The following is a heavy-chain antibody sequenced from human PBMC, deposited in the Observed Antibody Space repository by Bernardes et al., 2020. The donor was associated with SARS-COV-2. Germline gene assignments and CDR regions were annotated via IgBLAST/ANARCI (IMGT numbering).Heavy chain of an antibody. CDR3: ARDLRVAGTETS. CDR2: ISGSGGST. J-gene: IGHJ4*02. CDR1: GFTFSSYA. D-gene: IGHD6-19*01. V-gene: IGHV3-23*01. Sequence: GGSLRLSCAASGFTFSSYAMSWVRQAPGKGLEWVSAISGSGGSTYYADSVKGRFTISRDNAKNSLYLQMNSLRAEDTAVYYCARDLRVAGTETSWGQGTLVTVSS.